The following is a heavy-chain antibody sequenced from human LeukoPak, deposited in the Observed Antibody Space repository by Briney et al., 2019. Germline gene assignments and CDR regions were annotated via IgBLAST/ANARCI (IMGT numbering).Heavy chain of an antibody. Sequence: PSETLTRTGAVYGGSFSGYYWGWLRQPPGKGLEWSGEINHSGSTNYNPSLKRRVTISVDTSKKQFSLKLSSVTAADTAVYYSARGRHGDHVSLFEYWGQGTLVTVSS. CDR2: INHSGST. J-gene: IGHJ4*02. V-gene: IGHV4-34*01. CDR1: GGSFSGYY. CDR3: ARGRHGDHVSLFEY. D-gene: IGHD3-10*02.